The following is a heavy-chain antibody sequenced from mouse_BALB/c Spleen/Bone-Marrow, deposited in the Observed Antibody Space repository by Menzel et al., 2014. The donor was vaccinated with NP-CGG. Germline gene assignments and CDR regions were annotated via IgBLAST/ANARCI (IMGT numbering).Heavy chain of an antibody. CDR2: ISSGSSTI. CDR3: ARGRPIYYGNLYAMDY. CDR1: GFTFGSFG. D-gene: IGHD2-1*01. V-gene: IGHV5-17*02. J-gene: IGHJ4*01. Sequence: EVNLVESGGGLVQPGGSRKLSCAASGFTFGSFGMHWVRQAPEKGLEWVAYISSGSSTIYYADTVKGRFTISRDNPKNTLFLQMTSLRSEDTAMYYCARGRPIYYGNLYAMDYWGQGTSVTVSS.